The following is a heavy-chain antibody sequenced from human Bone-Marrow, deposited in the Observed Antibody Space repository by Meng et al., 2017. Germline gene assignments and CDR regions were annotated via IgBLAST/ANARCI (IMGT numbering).Heavy chain of an antibody. CDR1: GYTFTGYY. CDR3: ARDPLAVGAFHAFDI. Sequence: ASVKVSCKASGYTFTGYYMHWVRQAPGQGLEWMGRINPNSGGTNYAQKFQGRVTMTRDTSISTAYMELSRLRSDDTAVYYCARDPLAVGAFHAFDIWGQGTMVTVSS. J-gene: IGHJ3*02. D-gene: IGHD1-26*01. V-gene: IGHV1-2*06. CDR2: INPNSGGT.